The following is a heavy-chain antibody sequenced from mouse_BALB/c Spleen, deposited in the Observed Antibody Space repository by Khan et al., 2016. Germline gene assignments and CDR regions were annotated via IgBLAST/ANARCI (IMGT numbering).Heavy chain of an antibody. V-gene: IGHV3-8*02. CDR2: ISYSGST. J-gene: IGHJ4*01. D-gene: IGHD1-1*01. CDR1: GDSITSGY. Sequence: EVKLLESGPSLVKPSQTLSLTCSVTGDSITSGYWNWIRKFPGNKLEYMGYISYSGSTYYNPSLKSRISIIRDTSKNQYYLQLNSVTTEDTATSYCAYYYGYAMDYWGQGTSVTVSS. CDR3: AYYYGYAMDY.